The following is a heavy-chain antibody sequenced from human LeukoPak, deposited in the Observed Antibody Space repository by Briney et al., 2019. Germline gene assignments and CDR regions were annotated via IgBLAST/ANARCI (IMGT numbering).Heavy chain of an antibody. V-gene: IGHV4-34*01. Sequence: SETLSLTCAVYGGSFSGYYWSWIRQPPGKGLEWIGEINHSGSTNYNPSLKSRVTISVDTSKNQFSLKLSSVTAADTAVYYCARLAKLYYDFWSGYYKAKNWFDPWGQGTLVTVSS. CDR3: ARLAKLYYDFWSGYYKAKNWFDP. J-gene: IGHJ5*02. CDR1: GGSFSGYY. D-gene: IGHD3-3*01. CDR2: INHSGST.